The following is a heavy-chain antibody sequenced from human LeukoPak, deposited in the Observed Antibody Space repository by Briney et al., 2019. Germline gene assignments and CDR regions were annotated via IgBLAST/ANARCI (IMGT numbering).Heavy chain of an antibody. V-gene: IGHV3-23*01. D-gene: IGHD3-16*01. Sequence: PGGSLRLSCAACGFTFSSYSMSWLRQAPGKGLEWVSAISGSGGSTYYADSVKGRFTISRDNSKNTLYLQMNSLRAEDTAVYYCAKNPGGIPHWFDPWGQGTLVTVSS. J-gene: IGHJ5*02. CDR1: GFTFSSYS. CDR2: ISGSGGST. CDR3: AKNPGGIPHWFDP.